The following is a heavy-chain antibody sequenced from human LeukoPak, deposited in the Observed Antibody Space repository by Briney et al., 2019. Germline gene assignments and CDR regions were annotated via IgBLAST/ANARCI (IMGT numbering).Heavy chain of an antibody. Sequence: PSETLSLTCAVYGGSFSGYYWSWIRQPPGKGLEWFGEINHSGSTNYNPSLKSRVTISVDTSKNQFSLKLSSVTAADTAVYYCARAMDYYDSSGYYQDYWGQGTLVTVSS. V-gene: IGHV4-34*01. D-gene: IGHD3-22*01. CDR1: GGSFSGYY. J-gene: IGHJ4*02. CDR3: ARAMDYYDSSGYYQDY. CDR2: INHSGST.